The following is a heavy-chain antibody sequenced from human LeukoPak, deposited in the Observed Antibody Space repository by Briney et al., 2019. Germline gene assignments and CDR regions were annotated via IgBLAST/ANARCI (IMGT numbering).Heavy chain of an antibody. D-gene: IGHD3-3*01. V-gene: IGHV3-30-3*01. Sequence: GGSLRLSCAASGFTFSSYAMHWVRQAPGKGLEWVAVISYDGSNKYYADSVKGRFTISRDNSKNTLYLQMNSLRAEDTAVYYCAREKRYYDFWSGYSNDYCYGMDVWGQGTTVTVSS. CDR3: AREKRYYDFWSGYSNDYCYGMDV. CDR1: GFTFSSYA. J-gene: IGHJ6*02. CDR2: ISYDGSNK.